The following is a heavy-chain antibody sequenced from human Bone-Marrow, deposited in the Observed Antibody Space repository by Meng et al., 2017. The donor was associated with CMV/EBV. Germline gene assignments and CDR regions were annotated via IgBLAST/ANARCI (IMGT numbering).Heavy chain of an antibody. CDR2: ISSSSSYI. CDR1: GFTFSSYS. CDR3: ARDLIRGGSYSY. V-gene: IGHV3-21*01. D-gene: IGHD1-26*01. J-gene: IGHJ4*02. Sequence: GGSLRLSCAASGFTFSSYSMNWVRQAPGKGLEWVSSISSSSSYIYYADSVKGRFTISRDNAKNSLYLQMNSLRAEDTAVYYCARDLIRGGSYSYWGQGTLVTVPS.